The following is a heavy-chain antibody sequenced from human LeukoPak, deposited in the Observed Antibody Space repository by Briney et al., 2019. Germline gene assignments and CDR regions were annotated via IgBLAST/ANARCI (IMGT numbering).Heavy chain of an antibody. J-gene: IGHJ4*02. CDR1: GFTLSTYA. CDR3: AREEAWELALDF. CDR2: ISYDGSNK. V-gene: IGHV3-30*04. D-gene: IGHD1-26*01. Sequence: PRRSLRLSCAASGFTLSTYAMPWVRPAPAKGLEWVAVISYDGSNKYYADSVKGRFTISRDNSKNTLYLQMNSLRAEDTAVYYCAREEAWELALDFWGQGTLVTVSS.